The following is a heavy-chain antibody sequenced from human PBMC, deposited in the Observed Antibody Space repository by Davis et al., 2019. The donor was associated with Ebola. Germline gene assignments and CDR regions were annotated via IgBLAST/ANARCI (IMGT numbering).Heavy chain of an antibody. J-gene: IGHJ3*02. CDR3: AGGLGVWGSEDAFDI. V-gene: IGHV3-21*01. CDR2: ISSRCSYI. CDR1: GFTFNNAW. Sequence: GESLKISCVASGFTFNNAWMHWVRQPPGNGLVWVSSISSRCSYIYYADPVKGRFTISRDNAKNSLYLQMNSLRAEDTAVYYCAGGLGVWGSEDAFDIWGQGTMVTVSS. D-gene: IGHD3-16*01.